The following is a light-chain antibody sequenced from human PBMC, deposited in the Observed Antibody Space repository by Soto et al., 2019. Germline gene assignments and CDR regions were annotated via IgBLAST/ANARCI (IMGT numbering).Light chain of an antibody. J-gene: IGLJ2*01. CDR3: NSYTSSSTLL. CDR1: SSDVGGYNY. CDR2: EVS. V-gene: IGLV2-14*01. Sequence: QSALTQPASVSGSPGQSITISCTGTSSDVGGYNYVSWYQHHPGKAPKLMIYEVSDRPSGVSNRFSGSKSGNTASLTISGLQAEDAADYYCNSYTSSSTLLFGGGTKLTVL.